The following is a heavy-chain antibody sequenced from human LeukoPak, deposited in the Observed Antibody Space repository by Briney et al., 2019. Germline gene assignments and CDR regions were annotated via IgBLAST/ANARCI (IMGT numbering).Heavy chain of an antibody. V-gene: IGHV3-23*01. CDR3: AKSRRYFDWLFGPDAFDI. CDR1: GFTFSSYA. D-gene: IGHD3-9*01. CDR2: ISGSGGST. Sequence: GGSLRLSCAASGFTFSSYAMSWVRQAAGKGLEWVSAISGSGGSTYYADSVKGRFTISRDNSKNTLYLQMNSLRAEDTAVYYCAKSRRYFDWLFGPDAFDIRGQGTMVTVSS. J-gene: IGHJ3*02.